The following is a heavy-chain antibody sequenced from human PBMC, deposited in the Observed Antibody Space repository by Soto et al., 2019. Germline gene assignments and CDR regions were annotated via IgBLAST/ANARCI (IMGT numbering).Heavy chain of an antibody. D-gene: IGHD2-21*01. J-gene: IGHJ6*02. Sequence: QVQLVESGGGVVQPGRSLRLSCAASGFTFSSYGMHWVRQAPGKGLEWVAVISYDGSNKYYADSVKGRFTISRDNSKNXXYLQMNSLRAEDTAVYYCAKEESFGDSDYYYGMDVWGQGTTVTVSS. CDR2: ISYDGSNK. CDR3: AKEESFGDSDYYYGMDV. V-gene: IGHV3-30*18. CDR1: GFTFSSYG.